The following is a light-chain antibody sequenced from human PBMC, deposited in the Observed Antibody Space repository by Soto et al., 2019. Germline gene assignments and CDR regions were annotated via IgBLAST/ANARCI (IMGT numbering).Light chain of an antibody. V-gene: IGKV1-39*01. CDR2: DAS. J-gene: IGKJ1*01. CDR3: QQYFSASLT. CDR1: QSISSW. Sequence: QPSSALSASEGDRVTIPCRASQSISSWLAWYQQKPGQAPKLLIYDASTLESGVPSRFSGSGSGTDFTLTISSLQPDDFGSYYCQQYFSASLTFGQGTKVDIK.